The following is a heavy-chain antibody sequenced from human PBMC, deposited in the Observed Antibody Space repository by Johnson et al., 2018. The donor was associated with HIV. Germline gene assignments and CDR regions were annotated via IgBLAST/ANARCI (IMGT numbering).Heavy chain of an antibody. CDR2: ISYDGNTK. CDR1: GFTFRSYP. CDR3: ARAIVGATYEAFDV. D-gene: IGHD1-26*01. V-gene: IGHV3-30*04. J-gene: IGHJ3*01. Sequence: VQVVESGGGVVQPGRSLRLSCAASGFTFRSYPMHWVRQAPGKGLEWVAVISYDGNTKYYADSVKCRFTTSRDNSKNTLDLQLNSLRAEDTAVYHCARAIVGATYEAFDVWGQGTMVTVSS.